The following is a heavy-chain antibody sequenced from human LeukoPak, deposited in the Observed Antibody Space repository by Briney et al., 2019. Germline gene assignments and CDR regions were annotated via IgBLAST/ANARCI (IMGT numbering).Heavy chain of an antibody. CDR1: GFTFSSYG. CDR3: VKDGGSGSYYLVDY. Sequence: PGGSLRLSCAASGFTFSSYGMHWVRQAPGKGLEWVAVIWYDGSNKYYADSVKGRFTISRDNSKNTLYLQMNSLRAEDTAVYYCVKDGGSGSYYLVDYWGQGTLVTVSS. J-gene: IGHJ4*02. CDR2: IWYDGSNK. V-gene: IGHV3-33*06. D-gene: IGHD1-26*01.